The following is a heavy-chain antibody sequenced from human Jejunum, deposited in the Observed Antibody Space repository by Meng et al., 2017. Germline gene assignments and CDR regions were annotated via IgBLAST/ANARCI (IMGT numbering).Heavy chain of an antibody. CDR3: GTDIYD. V-gene: IGHV3-15*01. CDR1: GFTFTTAW. Sequence: EVRLGGSGGGLVKPGGSLRLSCAASGFTFTTAWMTWVRRTPGRGLEWVGRIKSNNDGGTTDYAAPVKGRFTISRDDSKSTLYLQMNSLKIEDTAMYYCGTDIYDWGQGTLVTVSS. CDR2: IKSNNDGGTT. D-gene: IGHD2/OR15-2a*01. J-gene: IGHJ4*02.